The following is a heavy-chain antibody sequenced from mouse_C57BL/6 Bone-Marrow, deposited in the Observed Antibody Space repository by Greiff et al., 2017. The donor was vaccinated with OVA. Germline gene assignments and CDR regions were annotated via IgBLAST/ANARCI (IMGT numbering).Heavy chain of an antibody. CDR3: ARRGSIPKHWYFEV. D-gene: IGHD1-1*01. CDR2: IYPGDGDT. J-gene: IGHJ1*03. Sequence: VQLQQSGPELVKPGASVKISCKASGYAFSSSWMNWVKQRPGKGLEWIGRIYPGDGDTNYNGKFKGKATLTADKSSSTAYMQLSSLTSEDSAVYVWARRGSIPKHWYFEVWGTGTTVTVSS. V-gene: IGHV1-82*01. CDR1: GYAFSSSW.